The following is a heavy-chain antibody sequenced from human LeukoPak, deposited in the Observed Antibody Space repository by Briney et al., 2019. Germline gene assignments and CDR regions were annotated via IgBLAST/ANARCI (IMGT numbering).Heavy chain of an antibody. J-gene: IGHJ4*02. CDR3: ARRSLIAAAGIGYYFDY. D-gene: IGHD6-13*01. V-gene: IGHV5-51*01. CDR1: GYSFTGYW. Sequence: GESLKISCKGSGYSFTGYWIGWVRQMPGKGLEWMGIIYPGDSDTRYSPSFQGQVTISADKSISTAYLQWSSLKASDAAMYYCARRSLIAAAGIGYYFDYWGQGTLVTVSS. CDR2: IYPGDSDT.